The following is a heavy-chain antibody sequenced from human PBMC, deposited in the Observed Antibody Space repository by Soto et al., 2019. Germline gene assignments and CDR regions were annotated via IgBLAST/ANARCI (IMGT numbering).Heavy chain of an antibody. CDR2: ISSSSSYI. Sequence: GGSLRLSCAASGFTFSSYSMNWVRQAPGKGLEWVSSISSSSSYIYYADSVKGRFTISRDNAKNSLYLQMNSLRAEDTAVYYCARDHTSGWYYFDYWGQGTLVTVSS. D-gene: IGHD6-19*01. CDR3: ARDHTSGWYYFDY. V-gene: IGHV3-21*01. CDR1: GFTFSSYS. J-gene: IGHJ4*02.